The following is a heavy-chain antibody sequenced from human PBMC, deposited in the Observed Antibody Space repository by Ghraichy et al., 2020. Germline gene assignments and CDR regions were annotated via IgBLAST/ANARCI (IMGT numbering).Heavy chain of an antibody. V-gene: IGHV3-74*01. Sequence: LSLTCAASGFTFSSYWMHWVRQAPGKGLVWVSRINSDGSSTSYADSVKGRFTISRDNAKNTLYLQMNSLRAEDTAVYYCASVGSSSHYWGQGTLVTVSS. CDR3: ASVGSSSHY. CDR1: GFTFSSYW. J-gene: IGHJ4*02. CDR2: INSDGSST.